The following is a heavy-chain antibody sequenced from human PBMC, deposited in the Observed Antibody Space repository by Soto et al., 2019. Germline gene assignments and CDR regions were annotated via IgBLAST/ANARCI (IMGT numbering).Heavy chain of an antibody. J-gene: IGHJ6*03. V-gene: IGHV4-59*01. CDR2: IYYSGST. CDR3: ARALYDDFWSGYYTEGGAYYYYYMDV. CDR1: GGSISSYY. Sequence: SETLSLTCTVSGGSISSYYWSWIRQPPGKGLEWIGYIYYSGSTNYNPSLKSRVTISVDTSKNQFSLKLSSVTAADTAVYYCARALYDDFWSGYYTEGGAYYYYYMDVWGKGTTVTVSS. D-gene: IGHD3-3*01.